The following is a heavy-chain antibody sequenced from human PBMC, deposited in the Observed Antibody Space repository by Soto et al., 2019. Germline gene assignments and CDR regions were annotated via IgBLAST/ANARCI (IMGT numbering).Heavy chain of an antibody. V-gene: IGHV3-11*05. CDR1: GFTFSDYY. D-gene: IGHD3-10*01. CDR3: ARDLNMAPDWVDT. CDR2: ISSSSSYT. Sequence: GSLRLSCAASGFTFSDYYMSWVRQAPGKGLEWVSYISSSSSYTNYAESVKGRFTISRDNAKNSLYLQMKSLRAEDKAVYYCARDLNMAPDWVDTWDKGT. J-gene: IGHJ5*01.